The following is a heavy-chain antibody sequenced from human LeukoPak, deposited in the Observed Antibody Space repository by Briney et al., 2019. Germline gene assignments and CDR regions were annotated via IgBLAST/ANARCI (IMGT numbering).Heavy chain of an antibody. CDR1: GFTFSNAW. J-gene: IGHJ5*02. CDR3: AKSGGFFDT. CDR2: LTGSGGST. D-gene: IGHD1-26*01. V-gene: IGHV3-23*01. Sequence: GGSLRLSCAASGFTFSNAWMSWVRQAPGKGLEWVSSLTGSGGSTYYADSVKGRFIISRDNPKNTLYLQMNSLRAEDTAVYYCAKSGGFFDTWGQGTLVTVSS.